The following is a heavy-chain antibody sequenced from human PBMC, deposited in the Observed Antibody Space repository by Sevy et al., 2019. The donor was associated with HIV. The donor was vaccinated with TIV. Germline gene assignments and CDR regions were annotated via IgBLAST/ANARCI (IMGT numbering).Heavy chain of an antibody. CDR3: ARDPWGTSTRAFDF. CDR2: ISSSGSNI. J-gene: IGHJ3*01. Sequence: GGSLRLSCAASGFAFSDYYMSWIRQAPGKGLEWLSYISSSGSNIYYADSVKGRFTISRDNAKNSLYLQMNSLRAEDTAVYYCARDPWGTSTRAFDFWGQGTMVTVSS. CDR1: GFAFSDYY. V-gene: IGHV3-11*01. D-gene: IGHD3-16*01.